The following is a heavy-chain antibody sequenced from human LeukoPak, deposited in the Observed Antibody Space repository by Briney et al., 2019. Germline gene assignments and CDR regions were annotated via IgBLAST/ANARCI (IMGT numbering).Heavy chain of an antibody. J-gene: IGHJ4*02. Sequence: SETLSLTCAVYGGSFSGYYWSWIRQPPGKGLEWIGEINYSGSTNYNPSLKSRATISVDTSKNQFSLKLSSVTAADTAVYYCAAKRLNCGGDCYLVYWGQGTLVTVSS. CDR3: AAKRLNCGGDCYLVY. CDR2: INYSGST. D-gene: IGHD2-21*02. CDR1: GGSFSGYY. V-gene: IGHV4-34*01.